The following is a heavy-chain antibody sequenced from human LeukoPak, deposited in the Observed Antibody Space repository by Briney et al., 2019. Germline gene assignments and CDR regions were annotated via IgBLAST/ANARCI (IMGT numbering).Heavy chain of an antibody. J-gene: IGHJ1*01. Sequence: GGSLRLSCAASGFTFSSYAMHWVRQAPGKGLEWVAVVSYDGSKKYYADSVKGRFTISRDNSKNTLYLQMNSLRAEDTAMYYCARDSSDIRSLIAHWGQGTLVTVSS. V-gene: IGHV3-30*04. CDR3: ARDSSDIRSLIAH. CDR2: VSYDGSKK. D-gene: IGHD2-15*01. CDR1: GFTFSSYA.